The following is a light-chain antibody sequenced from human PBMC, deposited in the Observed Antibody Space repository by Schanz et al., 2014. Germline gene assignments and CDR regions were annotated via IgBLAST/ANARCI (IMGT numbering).Light chain of an antibody. CDR3: QSYDSGLSGWV. Sequence: QSVLTQPPSVSAAPGQKVTISCSGSTSNIGNNYVSWYQQLPGTAPKLLIYDNNKRPSGIPDRFSGSKSGTSASLAITGLQAEDEADYYCQSYDSGLSGWVFGGGTKLTVL. J-gene: IGLJ3*02. CDR2: DNN. V-gene: IGLV1-51*01. CDR1: TSNIGNNY.